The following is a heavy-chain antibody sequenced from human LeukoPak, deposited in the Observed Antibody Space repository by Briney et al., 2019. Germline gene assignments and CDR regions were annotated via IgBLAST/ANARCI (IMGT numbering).Heavy chain of an antibody. CDR3: VRESAYCGGDCYSPRGDY. V-gene: IGHV3-74*03. CDR1: GFTFSSFW. D-gene: IGHD2-21*02. CDR2: INGDGSSI. Sequence: PGGSLRLSCAASGFTFSSFWMHWVRQTPGKGLVWVSRINGDGSSIKYADSVKGRFTMSRDNAKNTLFLQMNSLRAEDTALYCCVRESAYCGGDCYSPRGDYWGQGTLVTVSS. J-gene: IGHJ4*02.